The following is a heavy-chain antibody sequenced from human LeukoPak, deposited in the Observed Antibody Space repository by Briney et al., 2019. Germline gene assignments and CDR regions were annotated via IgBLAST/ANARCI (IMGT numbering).Heavy chain of an antibody. CDR3: ARDLGYYGPFGY. CDR2: ISYDGSNK. Sequence: GGSLRLSCAASGFTFSSYAMHWVRQAPGKGLEWVAVISYDGSNKYYADSVKGRFTISRDNSKNTLYLQMNSLRAEDTAVYYCARDLGYYGPFGYWGQGTLVTVSS. J-gene: IGHJ4*02. V-gene: IGHV3-30-3*01. CDR1: GFTFSSYA. D-gene: IGHD3-10*01.